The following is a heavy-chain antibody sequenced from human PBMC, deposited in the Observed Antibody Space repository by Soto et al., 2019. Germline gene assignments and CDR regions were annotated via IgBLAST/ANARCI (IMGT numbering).Heavy chain of an antibody. J-gene: IGHJ4*02. CDR3: AGHYTVTTTSYFDY. CDR2: IYYSGST. V-gene: IGHV4-39*01. Sequence: SETLSLTCTVSGGSISSSSYYWGWIRQPPGKGLEWIGSIYYSGSTYYNPSLKSRVTISVDTSKNQFSLKLSSVTAADTAVYYCAGHYTVTTTSYFDYWGQGTLVTVSS. D-gene: IGHD4-17*01. CDR1: GGSISSSSYY.